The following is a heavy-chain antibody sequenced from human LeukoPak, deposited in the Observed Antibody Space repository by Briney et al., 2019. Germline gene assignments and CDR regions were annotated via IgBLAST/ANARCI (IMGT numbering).Heavy chain of an antibody. CDR1: GFTFGDFA. J-gene: IGHJ4*02. V-gene: IGHV3-30-3*01. D-gene: IGHD2-8*01. CDR2: ISDHGTNK. CDR3: ARDAYCTPTACYIDF. Sequence: GGSLRLFWETSGFTFGDFAIHWVRQAPGKGLEFVAVISDHGTNKFYADSVKGLFTIARDNSKNTVYLQMNSLRAEDTAVYYCARDAYCTPTACYIDFWGQGALVTVSS.